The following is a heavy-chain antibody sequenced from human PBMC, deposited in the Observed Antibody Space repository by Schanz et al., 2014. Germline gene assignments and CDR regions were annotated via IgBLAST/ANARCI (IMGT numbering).Heavy chain of an antibody. D-gene: IGHD3-16*01. Sequence: QVQLVQSGAEVRKPGSSVRVSCKASGGTFTSYAFSWVRQAPGQGLEWMGRIIPIVDITNYAQKFLGRVAFTADKSTSTAYMELKSLRSADTAVYYCATIGVNDYWRFGLDPWGQGTTVTVSS. V-gene: IGHV1-69*04. CDR1: GGTFTSYA. CDR3: ATIGVNDYWRFGLDP. CDR2: IIPIVDIT. J-gene: IGHJ6*02.